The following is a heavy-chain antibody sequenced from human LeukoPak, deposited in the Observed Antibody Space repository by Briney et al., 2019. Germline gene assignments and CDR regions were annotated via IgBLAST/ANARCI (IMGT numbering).Heavy chain of an antibody. CDR3: ARNEYSGYDLEFRYYYYYMDV. J-gene: IGHJ6*03. CDR1: AGSISIDY. Sequence: SETLSLTCTVSAGSISIDYWSWIRQAPGKGLEYIGYTSYSGSTNYNPSLKSRVTFSLDTSKNHFSLKLSSVTAADMAVYYCARNEYSGYDLEFRYYYYYMDVWGKGTTVTVSS. V-gene: IGHV4-59*01. CDR2: TSYSGST. D-gene: IGHD5-12*01.